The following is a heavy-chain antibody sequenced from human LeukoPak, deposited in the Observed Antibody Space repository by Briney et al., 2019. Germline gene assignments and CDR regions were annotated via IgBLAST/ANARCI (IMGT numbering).Heavy chain of an antibody. CDR2: IYYSGST. Sequence: PSETLSLTCTVSGGSISSYYWSWIRQPPGKGLEWIGYIYYSGSTKDNPSLKSRVTISVDTSKNQFSLKLTSVTAADTAVYYCARHGGVVRGQGSDAFDIWGQGTMVTVSS. J-gene: IGHJ3*02. D-gene: IGHD3-10*01. CDR1: GGSISSYY. CDR3: ARHGGVVRGQGSDAFDI. V-gene: IGHV4-59*08.